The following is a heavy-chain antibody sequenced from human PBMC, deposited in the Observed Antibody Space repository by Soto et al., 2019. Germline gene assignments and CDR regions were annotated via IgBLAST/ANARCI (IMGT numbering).Heavy chain of an antibody. CDR2: INSFSGDT. V-gene: IGHV1-18*01. CDR1: GYTFTHYR. CDR3: ARDLHSGGKYWYFDI. Sequence: QVQLVQSGAEVKKPGASVKVSCKASGYTFTHYRITWVRQAPGQGLEWMGWINSFSGDTNYPQKLQGRLTMTTDTSTITVYMELRNLRSDDTAVYYCARDLHSGGKYWYFDIWGRGTLVTVSS. J-gene: IGHJ2*01. D-gene: IGHD2-15*01.